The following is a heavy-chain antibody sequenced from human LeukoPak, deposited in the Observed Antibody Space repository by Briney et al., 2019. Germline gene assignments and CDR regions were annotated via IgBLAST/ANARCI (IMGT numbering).Heavy chain of an antibody. D-gene: IGHD3-9*01. Sequence: GESLKISCEGSGYSFTRYYIGWARQMPGKGLEWMGIIHPGDSNTRYSPSFEGQVTISVDKSIRTAYLQWDGLKASDTAIYYCAIQGLPGTGYYNSPLDCWGQGTRVTVSS. J-gene: IGHJ4*02. CDR1: GYSFTRYY. CDR3: AIQGLPGTGYYNSPLDC. CDR2: IHPGDSNT. V-gene: IGHV5-51*01.